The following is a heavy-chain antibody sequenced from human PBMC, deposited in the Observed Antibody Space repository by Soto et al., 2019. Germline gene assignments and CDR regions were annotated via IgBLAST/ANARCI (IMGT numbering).Heavy chain of an antibody. CDR2: ISYDGSNK. Sequence: GGSLRLSCAASGFTFSSYAMHWVRQAPGKGLEWVAVISYDGSNKYYADSVKGRFTISRDNSKNTLYLQMNSLRAEDTAVYYCTRPRTPRRRSIAVAGPSDYWGQGTLVTVAS. D-gene: IGHD6-19*01. V-gene: IGHV3-30-3*01. CDR3: TRPRTPRRRSIAVAGPSDY. J-gene: IGHJ4*02. CDR1: GFTFSSYA.